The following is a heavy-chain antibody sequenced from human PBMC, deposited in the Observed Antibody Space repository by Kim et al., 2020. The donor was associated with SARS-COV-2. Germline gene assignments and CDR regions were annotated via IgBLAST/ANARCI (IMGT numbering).Heavy chain of an antibody. V-gene: IGHV5-10-1*01. CDR2: IDPSDSYT. D-gene: IGHD3-22*01. CDR1: GYRFTSYW. J-gene: IGHJ2*01. CDR3: ARVPMIVVLGTADWYFDL. Sequence: GESLKISCKGSGYRFTSYWISWVRQMPGKGLEWMGRIDPSDSYTNYSPSFQGHVAISADKSISTAYLQWSSLKASDTAMYYCARVPMIVVLGTADWYFDLWGRGTLVTVSS.